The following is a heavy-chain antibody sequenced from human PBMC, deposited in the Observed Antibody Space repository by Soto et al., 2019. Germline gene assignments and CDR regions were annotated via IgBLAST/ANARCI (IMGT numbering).Heavy chain of an antibody. CDR1: GGSISSSSYY. J-gene: IGHJ4*02. V-gene: IGHV4-39*01. D-gene: IGHD3-22*01. CDR3: ARLHDSSGYFVNLPDY. Sequence: QLQLQESGPGLVKPSETLSLTCTVSGGSISSSSYYWGWIRQPPGKGLEWIGSIYYSGSTYYNPSLKSRVTISVDTSKNQFSLKLSSVTAADTAVYYCARLHDSSGYFVNLPDYWGQGTLVTVSS. CDR2: IYYSGST.